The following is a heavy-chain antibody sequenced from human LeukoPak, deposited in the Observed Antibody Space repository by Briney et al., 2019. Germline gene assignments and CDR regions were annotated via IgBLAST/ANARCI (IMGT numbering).Heavy chain of an antibody. V-gene: IGHV1-2*02. CDR2: VNPNSGGT. CDR1: GYTFTGYY. CDR3: ARGQQTDYGGNSDY. D-gene: IGHD4-23*01. J-gene: IGHJ4*02. Sequence: ASVKVSCTASGYTFTGYYMHWVRQAPGQGLEWMGWVNPNSGGTNYAQKFQGRVTMTRNTSISTAYMELSSLRSEDTAVYYCARGQQTDYGGNSDYWGQGTLVTVSS.